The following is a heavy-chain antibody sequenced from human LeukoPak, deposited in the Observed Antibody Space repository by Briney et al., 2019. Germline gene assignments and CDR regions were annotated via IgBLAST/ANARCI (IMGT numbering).Heavy chain of an antibody. CDR3: AAGGVYDLLRY. CDR2: INPSGGST. J-gene: IGHJ4*02. Sequence: ASVKVSCKASGYTFTSYYMHWVRQAPGQGLEWMGIINPSGGSTSYAQKFQGRVTMTEDTSTDTAYMELSSLRSEDTAVYYCAAGGVYDLLRYWGQGALVTVSS. CDR1: GYTFTSYY. V-gene: IGHV1-46*01. D-gene: IGHD5/OR15-5a*01.